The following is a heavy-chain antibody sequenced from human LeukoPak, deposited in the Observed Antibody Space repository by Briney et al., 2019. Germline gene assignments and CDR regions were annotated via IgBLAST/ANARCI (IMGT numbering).Heavy chain of an antibody. CDR1: GFTFSSYW. V-gene: IGHV3-7*03. J-gene: IGHJ4*02. D-gene: IGHD4-23*01. Sequence: GGSLRLSCAASGFTFSSYWVTWVRQAPGKGLEWVANIKQDGSEKYYVDSVKGRFTISRDNAKNSLYLQMNSLRAEDTAVYYCARRAGGYSHPYDYWGQGILVTVSS. CDR2: IKQDGSEK. CDR3: ARRAGGYSHPYDY.